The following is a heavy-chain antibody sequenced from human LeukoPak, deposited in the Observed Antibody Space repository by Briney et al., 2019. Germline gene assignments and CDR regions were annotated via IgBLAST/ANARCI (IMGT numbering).Heavy chain of an antibody. Sequence: ASVKVSCKASGGTFSSYAINWVRQAPGQGLEWMGGIIPLFGTANYAQKFQGRVTISADESTSTAYMELSSLRSEDTAVCYCARGLGGGYDMNPRDYFYMDVWGKGTTVTVSS. J-gene: IGHJ6*03. D-gene: IGHD5-12*01. CDR3: ARGLGGGYDMNPRDYFYMDV. CDR2: IIPLFGTA. V-gene: IGHV1-69*13. CDR1: GGTFSSYA.